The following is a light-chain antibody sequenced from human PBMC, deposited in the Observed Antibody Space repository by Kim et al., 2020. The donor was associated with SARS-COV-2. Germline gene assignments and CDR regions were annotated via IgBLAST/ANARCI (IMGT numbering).Light chain of an antibody. CDR3: MQTIHTPLT. V-gene: IGKV2-28*01. CDR2: LGF. CDR1: QGLLHENGYTY. Sequence: EIVMTQSPLSLSVTPGEPASISCRSSQGLLHENGYTYLQWYLQKPGQSPQVLISLGFTRASGVPDRFSGSGSGTEFTLKINRVEAEDVGVYYCMQTIHTPLTFGEGTKVDIK. J-gene: IGKJ4*01.